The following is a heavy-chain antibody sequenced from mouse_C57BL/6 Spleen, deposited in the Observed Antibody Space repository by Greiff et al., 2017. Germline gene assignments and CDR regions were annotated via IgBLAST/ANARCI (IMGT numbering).Heavy chain of an antibody. CDR1: GYTFTSYW. J-gene: IGHJ4*01. V-gene: IGHV1-72*01. CDR2: IDPNSGGT. D-gene: IGHD2-4*01. CDR3: SRHDYDEEYSYAMDY. Sequence: VQLQQPGAELVKPGASVKLSCKASGYTFTSYWMHWVKQRPGRGLEWIGRIDPNSGGTKYNEKFKSKDTLTVDKPASTAYMQLSSLPSEDSAVCYCSRHDYDEEYSYAMDYWGQGASVTVSS.